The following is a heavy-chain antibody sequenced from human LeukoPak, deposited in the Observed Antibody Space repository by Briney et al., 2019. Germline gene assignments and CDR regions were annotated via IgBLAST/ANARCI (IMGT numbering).Heavy chain of an antibody. CDR3: ARVAGYYGSGSPFAFDY. J-gene: IGHJ4*02. CDR2: IYYSGST. CDR1: GGSISSGDYY. D-gene: IGHD3-10*01. Sequence: SETLSLTCTVSGGSISSGDYYWSWIRQPPGKGLEWIGYIYYSGSTYYNPSLKSRVTISVDTSKNQFSLKLSSVTAADTAVYYCARVAGYYGSGSPFAFDYWGQGTLVTVSS. V-gene: IGHV4-30-4*08.